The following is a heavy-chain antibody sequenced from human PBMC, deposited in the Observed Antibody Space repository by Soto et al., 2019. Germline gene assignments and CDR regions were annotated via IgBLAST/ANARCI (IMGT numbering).Heavy chain of an antibody. CDR1: GGSISSGGYY. Sequence: SETVSLTCTVSGGSISSGGYYWSWIRQHPGKGLEWIGYIYYSGSTYYNPSLKSRVTISVDTSKNQFSLKLSSVTAADTAVYYCARDSSRGYSSSSGRGYYYYGMDVWGQGTTVTVSS. CDR3: ARDSSRGYSSSSGRGYYYYGMDV. CDR2: IYYSGST. V-gene: IGHV4-31*03. J-gene: IGHJ6*02. D-gene: IGHD6-6*01.